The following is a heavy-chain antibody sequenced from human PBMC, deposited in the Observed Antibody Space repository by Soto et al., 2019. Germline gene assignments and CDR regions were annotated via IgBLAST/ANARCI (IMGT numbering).Heavy chain of an antibody. V-gene: IGHV4-59*08. D-gene: IGHD4-17*01. CDR3: ARRYGNCFDY. Sequence: SETLSLTCTVSGGSISSYYWSWIRQPPGKGLEWIGYIYYSGSTNYNPSLKSRVTISVDTSKNQFSLKLSSVTAADTAVYYCARRYGNCFDYWGQGTLVTVSS. CDR1: GGSISSYY. J-gene: IGHJ4*02. CDR2: IYYSGST.